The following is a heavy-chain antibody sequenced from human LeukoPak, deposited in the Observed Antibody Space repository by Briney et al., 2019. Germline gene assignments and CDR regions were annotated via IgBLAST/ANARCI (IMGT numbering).Heavy chain of an antibody. J-gene: IGHJ4*02. CDR1: GFTASSKY. CDR3: TKDRRGPAAGTWYFDS. V-gene: IGHV3-53*01. Sequence: GGSLRLSCVVSGFTASSKYMTWVRQAPGKGLEWVSVFYSSGTTNYADSVKGRFIISRDNSKNTLYLQLNSLRAGDTAIYYCTKDRRGPAAGTWYFDSWGQGTLVTVSS. D-gene: IGHD6-13*01. CDR2: FYSSGTT.